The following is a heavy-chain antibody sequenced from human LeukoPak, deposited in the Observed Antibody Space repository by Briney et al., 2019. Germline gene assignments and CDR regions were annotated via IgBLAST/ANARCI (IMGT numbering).Heavy chain of an antibody. J-gene: IGHJ4*02. V-gene: IGHV3-48*02. Sequence: GGSLRLSCAASGFTFSSYAMNWVRQAPGEGLEWVSYISSSSNSIYYADSVKGRFTISRDNAKNSLYLQMNSLRDEDTAVYYCARTYISSWSWAYWGQGTLVTVSS. CDR2: ISSSSNSI. CDR1: GFTFSSYA. D-gene: IGHD6-13*01. CDR3: ARTYISSWSWAY.